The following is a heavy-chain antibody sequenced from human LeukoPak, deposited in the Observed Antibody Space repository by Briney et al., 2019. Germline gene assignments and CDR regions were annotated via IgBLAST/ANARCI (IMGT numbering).Heavy chain of an antibody. CDR3: ARGDLLTKYNSHWGFDY. D-gene: IGHD7-27*01. Sequence: ASVKVSCKASGYTFTTYAMHWVRQAPGQRLEWMGWINTVNGNTKFSEKFQGRVTFTRDTSASTAYMALSGLRSEDTAVFYCARGDLLTKYNSHWGFDYWGQGTLVTVSS. CDR1: GYTFTTYA. CDR2: INTVNGNT. J-gene: IGHJ4*02. V-gene: IGHV1-3*04.